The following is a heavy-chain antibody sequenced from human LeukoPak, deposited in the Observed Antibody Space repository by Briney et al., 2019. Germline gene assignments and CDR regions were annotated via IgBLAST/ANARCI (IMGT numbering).Heavy chain of an antibody. CDR3: ARDYYYGSGTEYYYYGMDV. J-gene: IGHJ6*04. V-gene: IGHV4-30-4*01. D-gene: IGHD3-10*01. CDR1: GGSISSGDYY. CDR2: IYYSGST. Sequence: SQTLSLTCTVSGGSISSGDYYWSWIRQPPGKGLEWIGYIYYSGSTYYNPSLKSRVTISVDTSKNQFSLKLRSVTAADTAVYYCARDYYYGSGTEYYYYGMDVWGKGTTVTVSS.